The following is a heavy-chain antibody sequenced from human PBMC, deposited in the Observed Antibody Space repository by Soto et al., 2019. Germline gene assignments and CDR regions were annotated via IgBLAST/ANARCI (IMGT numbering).Heavy chain of an antibody. CDR2: INPSGGIT. V-gene: IGHV1-46*01. J-gene: IGHJ3*02. D-gene: IGHD3-22*01. CDR3: ARVRGWGLDYYDSSGYYHAPDAFDI. Sequence: ASVKVSCKASGYTFTSYYMHWVRQAPGQGLERMGIINPSGGITSYAQKFQGRVTMTRDTSTSTVYMELSSLRSEDTAVYYCARVRGWGLDYYDSSGYYHAPDAFDIWGQGTMVTVSS. CDR1: GYTFTSYY.